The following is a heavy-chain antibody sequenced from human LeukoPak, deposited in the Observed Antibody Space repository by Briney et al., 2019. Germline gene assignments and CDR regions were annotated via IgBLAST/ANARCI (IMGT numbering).Heavy chain of an antibody. CDR1: GGSFSGYY. J-gene: IGHJ4*02. Sequence: PSETLSLTCAVYGGSFSGYYWNWIRQPPGKGLEWIGYIYYSGFTNYNPSLKSRVTMSVNTSKNQFSLKLSSVTAADTAVYYCARTGYSSGWYVYWGQGTLVTVSS. CDR3: ARTGYSSGWYVY. D-gene: IGHD6-19*01. CDR2: IYYSGFT. V-gene: IGHV4-59*01.